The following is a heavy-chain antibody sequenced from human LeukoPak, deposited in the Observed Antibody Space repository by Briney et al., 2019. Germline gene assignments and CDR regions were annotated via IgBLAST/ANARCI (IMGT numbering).Heavy chain of an antibody. CDR3: ARDLDTAMVYIFDY. CDR2: ISYDGSNK. J-gene: IGHJ4*02. V-gene: IGHV3-30*19. D-gene: IGHD5-18*01. Sequence: GGSLRLSCAASGFTFSSYGMHWVRQAPGKGLEWVAVISYDGSNKYYADSVKGRFTISRDNSKNTLYLQMNSLRAEDTALYYCARDLDTAMVYIFDYWGQGTLVTVSS. CDR1: GFTFSSYG.